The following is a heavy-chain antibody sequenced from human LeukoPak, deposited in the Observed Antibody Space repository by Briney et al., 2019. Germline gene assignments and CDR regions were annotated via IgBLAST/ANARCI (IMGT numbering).Heavy chain of an antibody. CDR1: GFTFSTYG. V-gene: IGHV3-30*18. D-gene: IGHD3-22*01. J-gene: IGHJ4*02. Sequence: PGGSLRLSCAASGFTFSTYGIHWVRQAPGKGLEWVAVISYDGSNKYYADSVKGRFTISRDNSKNTLYLQMNSLRAEDTAVYYCAKDDYYDSSGYSYWGQGTLVTVSS. CDR3: AKDDYYDSSGYSY. CDR2: ISYDGSNK.